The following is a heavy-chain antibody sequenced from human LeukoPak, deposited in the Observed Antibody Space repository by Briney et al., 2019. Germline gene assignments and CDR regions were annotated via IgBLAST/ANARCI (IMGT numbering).Heavy chain of an antibody. CDR3: ARDLSSTSNWEFDY. J-gene: IGHJ4*02. D-gene: IGHD7-27*01. CDR1: GYTFIDYF. Sequence: GASVKVSCKTSGYTFIDYFIHWVRQAPGQGLEWMGRLNPNNGYTFYTYDFQGRVTMTSDTSISTAYMELSRLTSDDTALYYCARDLSSTSNWEFDYWGQGTLVTVSS. V-gene: IGHV1-2*06. CDR2: LNPNNGYT.